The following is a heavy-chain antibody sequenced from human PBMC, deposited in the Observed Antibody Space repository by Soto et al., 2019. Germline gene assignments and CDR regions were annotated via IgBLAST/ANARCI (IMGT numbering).Heavy chain of an antibody. D-gene: IGHD3-3*01. CDR3: ARYQGITTFGVYSMYYYGMDV. Sequence: ASVKVSCKASGYTFTSSGISWVRQAPGQGLVRIGWISSDNGNTNYAQHLQGRVSMTTDTSTSTAYMDLRSLRSDDTFVYYCARYQGITTFGVYSMYYYGMDVWGEGTTVAVSS. J-gene: IGHJ6*04. CDR1: GYTFTSSG. CDR2: ISSDNGNT. V-gene: IGHV1-18*01.